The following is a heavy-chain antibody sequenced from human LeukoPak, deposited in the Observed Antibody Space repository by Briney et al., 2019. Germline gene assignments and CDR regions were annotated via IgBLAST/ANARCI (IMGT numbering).Heavy chain of an antibody. D-gene: IGHD3-22*01. CDR3: AKDIGPLTYHYDSSGYSGAFDY. J-gene: IGHJ4*02. V-gene: IGHV3-7*01. CDR2: IKQDGTQK. CDR1: GFTFSNYW. Sequence: PGGSLRLSCAASGFTFSNYWMSWVRQAPGKGLEWVANIKQDGTQKFYVDSVKGRFTISRDNAKNSLYLQMNSLRAEDTAVYYCAKDIGPLTYHYDSSGYSGAFDYWGQGTLVTVSS.